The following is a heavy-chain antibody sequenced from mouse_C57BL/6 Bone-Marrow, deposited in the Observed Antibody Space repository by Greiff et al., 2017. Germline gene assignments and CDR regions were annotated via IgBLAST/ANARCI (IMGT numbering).Heavy chain of an antibody. J-gene: IGHJ3*01. CDR1: GFTFSSYG. V-gene: IGHV5-6*01. CDR2: ISSGGSYT. CDR3: AIAYYSILFAY. Sequence: EVMLVESGGDLVKPGGSLKLSCAASGFTFSSYGMSWVRQTPDKRLEWVATISSGGSYTYYPDSVKGRFTISRDNAKNTLYLQMSSLKSEDTAMYYCAIAYYSILFAYWGQGTLVTVSA. D-gene: IGHD2-5*01.